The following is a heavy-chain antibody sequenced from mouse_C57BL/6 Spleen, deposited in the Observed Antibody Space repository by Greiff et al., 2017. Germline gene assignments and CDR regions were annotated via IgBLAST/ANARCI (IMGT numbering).Heavy chain of an antibody. Sequence: VMLVESGGGLVKPGGSLKLSCAASGFTFSDYGMHWVRQAPEKGLEWVAYISSGSSTIYYADTVKGRFTISRDNAKNTLFLQMTSLRSEDTSMYYCARAYGSSYLYFDVWGTGTTVTVSS. J-gene: IGHJ1*03. CDR3: ARAYGSSYLYFDV. CDR1: GFTFSDYG. CDR2: ISSGSSTI. D-gene: IGHD1-1*01. V-gene: IGHV5-17*01.